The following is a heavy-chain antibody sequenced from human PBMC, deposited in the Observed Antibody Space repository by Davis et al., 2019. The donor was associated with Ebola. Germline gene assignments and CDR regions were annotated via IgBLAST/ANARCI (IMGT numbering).Heavy chain of an antibody. CDR3: ARADYGMDV. J-gene: IGHJ6*02. V-gene: IGHV4-30-2*01. CDR2: IYEGGTT. Sequence: PSETLSLTCAVSGGSISSGGYSWSWIRQPPGKGLEWIGYIYEGGTTYYSPSRKSRVTISLDRSKNQFSLKLTSVTAADTAVYYCARADYGMDVWGQGTTVTVSS. CDR1: GGSISSGGYS.